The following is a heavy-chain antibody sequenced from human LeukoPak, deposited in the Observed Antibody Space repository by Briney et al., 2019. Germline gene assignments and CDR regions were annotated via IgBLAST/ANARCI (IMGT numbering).Heavy chain of an antibody. J-gene: IGHJ5*02. CDR2: ISYDGSNK. Sequence: PGGSLRLSCAASGFTFSSYAMHWVRQAPGKGLEWVAVISYDGSNKYYADSVKGRFTISRDNSKNTLYLQMNSLRAEDTAVYYCARERSMNRLGPRWFDPWGQGTLVTVSS. CDR3: ARERSMNRLGPRWFDP. D-gene: IGHD2-8*01. V-gene: IGHV3-30-3*01. CDR1: GFTFSSYA.